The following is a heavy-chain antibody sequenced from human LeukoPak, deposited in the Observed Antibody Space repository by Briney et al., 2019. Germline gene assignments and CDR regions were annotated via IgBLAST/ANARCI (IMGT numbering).Heavy chain of an antibody. V-gene: IGHV3-11*06. J-gene: IGHJ4*02. CDR2: ISSSSSYI. Sequence: GGSLRLSCVASGFTFSDYYMSWIRQAPGKGLEWVSSISSSSSYIYYADSVKGRFTISRDNAKNSLYLQMNSLRAEDTAVYYCARGYSYETPPDYWGQGTLVTVSS. D-gene: IGHD5-18*01. CDR1: GFTFSDYY. CDR3: ARGYSYETPPDY.